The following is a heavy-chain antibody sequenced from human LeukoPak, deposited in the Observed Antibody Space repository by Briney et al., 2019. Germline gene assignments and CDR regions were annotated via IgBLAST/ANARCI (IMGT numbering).Heavy chain of an antibody. J-gene: IGHJ4*02. CDR1: GFTFGRYT. CDR3: AKELDTMFFDY. CDR2: AGWAGGTT. D-gene: IGHD3-10*02. Sequence: SGGSLRLSCATSGFTFGRYTIHWVRQAPGKGLEWVSLAGWAGGTTYYSDSVRGRFTISRDSGKNSVYLQMNSLTTDDTAFYFCAKELDTMFFDYWGQGALVTVSS. V-gene: IGHV3-43*01.